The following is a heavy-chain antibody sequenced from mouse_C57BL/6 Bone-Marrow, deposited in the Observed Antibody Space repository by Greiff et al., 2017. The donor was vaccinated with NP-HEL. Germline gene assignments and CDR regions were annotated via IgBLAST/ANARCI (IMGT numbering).Heavy chain of an antibody. J-gene: IGHJ4*01. CDR1: GYTFTSYW. V-gene: IGHV1-7*01. CDR3: ARYCYGSTSYAMDY. CDR2: INPSSGYT. Sequence: VQLQQSGAELAKPGASVKLSCKASGYTFTSYWMHWVKQRPGQGLEWIGYINPSSGYTKSNQKFKDKATLPADQSSSTAYLQLSSLTYEDSAVYYCARYCYGSTSYAMDYWGQGTSVTVSS. D-gene: IGHD1-1*01.